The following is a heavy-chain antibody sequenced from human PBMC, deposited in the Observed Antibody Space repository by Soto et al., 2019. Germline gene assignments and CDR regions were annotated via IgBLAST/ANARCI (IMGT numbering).Heavy chain of an antibody. V-gene: IGHV3-23*01. Sequence: GGSLSLSCAASGFTFSSYAMSWVRQAPGKGLEWVSAISGSGGSTYYADSVKGRFTISRDNSKNTLYLQMNSLRAEDTAVYYCAKDPITIFGVVTLYFDYWGQGTLVTVSS. CDR1: GFTFSSYA. CDR2: ISGSGGST. J-gene: IGHJ4*02. D-gene: IGHD3-3*01. CDR3: AKDPITIFGVVTLYFDY.